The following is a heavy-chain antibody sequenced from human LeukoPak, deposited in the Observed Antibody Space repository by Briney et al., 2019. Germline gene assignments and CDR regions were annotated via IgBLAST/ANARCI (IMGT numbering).Heavy chain of an antibody. V-gene: IGHV1-2*02. Sequence: AASVKVSCKASGYTFTGYYMHWLRQAPGQGLEWMGWINPNSGGTNYAQKFQGRVTMTRDTSISTAYMELSRLRSDDTAVYYCARDNYYYDSSAPDYWGQGTLVTVSS. CDR2: INPNSGGT. J-gene: IGHJ4*02. CDR1: GYTFTGYY. CDR3: ARDNYYYDSSAPDY. D-gene: IGHD3-22*01.